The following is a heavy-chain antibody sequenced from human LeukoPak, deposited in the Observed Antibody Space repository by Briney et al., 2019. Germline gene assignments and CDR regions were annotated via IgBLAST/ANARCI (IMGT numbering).Heavy chain of an antibody. J-gene: IGHJ5*02. Sequence: GGSLRLSCAASGFTFSTYSMKWIRQAPGKGLEWVANIKQDGSEKYYVDSVKGRFTISRDNAKNSLSLQMNSLRAEDTAVYYCAREMAMAVAGISWFDPWGQGTLVTVSS. V-gene: IGHV3-7*01. CDR3: AREMAMAVAGISWFDP. CDR2: IKQDGSEK. CDR1: GFTFSTYS. D-gene: IGHD6-19*01.